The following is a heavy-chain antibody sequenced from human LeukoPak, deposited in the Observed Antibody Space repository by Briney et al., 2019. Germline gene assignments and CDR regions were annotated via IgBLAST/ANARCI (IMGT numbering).Heavy chain of an antibody. J-gene: IGHJ3*02. CDR1: GGSISSYY. CDR3: ARVFSQYGGSYWTTRGQNAFDI. D-gene: IGHD1-26*01. V-gene: IGHV4-59*01. Sequence: SETLSLTCTVSGGSISSYYWSWIRQPPGKGLEWIGYIYYSGSTNYNPSLKSRVTISVDTSNNQFSLKLSSVTAADTAVYYCARVFSQYGGSYWTTRGQNAFDIWGQGTMVTVSS. CDR2: IYYSGST.